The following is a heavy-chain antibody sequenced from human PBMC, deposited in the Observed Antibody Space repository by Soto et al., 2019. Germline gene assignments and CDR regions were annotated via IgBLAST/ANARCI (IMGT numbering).Heavy chain of an antibody. CDR3: ARGLEGGRRDGYNSGAG. V-gene: IGHV1-69*12. J-gene: IGHJ4*02. CDR1: GGTFSSYA. D-gene: IGHD5-12*01. Sequence: QVQLVQSGAEVKKPGSSVKVSCKASGGTFSSYAISWVRQAPGQGLEWMGGIIPIFGTANYAQKFQGRVTITADESTSTAYMELSSLRSEDTAVYYCARGLEGGRRDGYNSGAGWGQGTLVTVSS. CDR2: IIPIFGTA.